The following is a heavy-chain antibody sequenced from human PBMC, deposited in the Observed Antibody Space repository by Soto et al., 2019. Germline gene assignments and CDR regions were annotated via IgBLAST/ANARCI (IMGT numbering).Heavy chain of an antibody. CDR3: ARLPKSYFYYYGMDV. Sequence: GASVKVSCKASGNTFASYGISWVRQAPGQGLEWMGWISPYNGDTEYSKKLQDRLTMTTDTSASTAYVELRNLRSDDTAVYYCARLPKSYFYYYGMDVWGQGTTVTVSS. CDR1: GNTFASYG. CDR2: ISPYNGDT. J-gene: IGHJ6*02. V-gene: IGHV1-18*01.